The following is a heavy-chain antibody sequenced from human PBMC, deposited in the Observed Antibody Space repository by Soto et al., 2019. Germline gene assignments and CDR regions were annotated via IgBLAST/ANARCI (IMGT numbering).Heavy chain of an antibody. J-gene: IGHJ4*02. Sequence: EVQLVESGGGLVQPGRSLRLSCAASGFTFDDYAMHWVRQSPGKGLEWVSGISWNSGSIGYADSVKGRFTISRDNAKNSLYLQMNSLRVEDTALYYCAKGNTYSSSSEFDYWGQGTLVTVSS. CDR1: GFTFDDYA. CDR3: AKGNTYSSSSEFDY. CDR2: ISWNSGSI. D-gene: IGHD6-6*01. V-gene: IGHV3-9*01.